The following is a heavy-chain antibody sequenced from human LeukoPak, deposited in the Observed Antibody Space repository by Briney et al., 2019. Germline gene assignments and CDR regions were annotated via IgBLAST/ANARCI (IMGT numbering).Heavy chain of an antibody. Sequence: PGGSLRLSCTASGFTFGDYAMSWFRQAPGKGLEWVGFIRSKAYGGTTEYAASVKGRFTISRDDSKSIAYLQMNSLKTEDTAVYYCTRVPYLRFLEWLLYGMDVWGQGTTVTVSS. CDR1: GFTFGDYA. D-gene: IGHD3-3*01. CDR2: IRSKAYGGTT. J-gene: IGHJ6*02. V-gene: IGHV3-49*03. CDR3: TRVPYLRFLEWLLYGMDV.